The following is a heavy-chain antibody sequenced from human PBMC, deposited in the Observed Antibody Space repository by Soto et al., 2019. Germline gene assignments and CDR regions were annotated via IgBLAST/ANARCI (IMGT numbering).Heavy chain of an antibody. D-gene: IGHD3-9*01. V-gene: IGHV3-64*01. CDR1: GFTFSSYA. CDR3: ARSQKRSPYFDWLSDNWFDP. Sequence: GGSLRLSCAASGFTFSSYAMHWVRQAPGKGLEYVSAISSNGGSTYYANSVKGRFTISRDNSKNTLYLQMGSLRAEDMAVYYCARSQKRSPYFDWLSDNWFDPWGQGTLVTVSS. J-gene: IGHJ5*02. CDR2: ISSNGGST.